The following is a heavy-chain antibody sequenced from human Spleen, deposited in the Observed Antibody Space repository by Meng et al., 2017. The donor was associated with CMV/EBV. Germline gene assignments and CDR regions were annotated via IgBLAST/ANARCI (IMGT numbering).Heavy chain of an antibody. D-gene: IGHD6-19*01. V-gene: IGHV3-21*01. CDR3: ARYAVAGKYYYFDY. CDR1: GFTFSSYW. J-gene: IGHJ4*02. Sequence: GGSLRLSCAASGFTFSSYWMHWVRQAPGKGLEWVSSISSSSSYIYYADSVKGRFTISRDNAKNSLYLQMNSLRAEDTAVYYCARYAVAGKYYYFDYWGQGTLVTVSS. CDR2: ISSSSSYI.